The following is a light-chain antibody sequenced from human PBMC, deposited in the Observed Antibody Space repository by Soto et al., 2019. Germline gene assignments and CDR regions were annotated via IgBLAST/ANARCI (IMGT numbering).Light chain of an antibody. CDR3: AAWDDSLSGYV. V-gene: IGLV1-47*01. CDR1: SSNIGSDY. Sequence: QSALAQPPSASGTPGQRVTISCSGSSSNIGSDYVYWYQQSPGTAPKLLIYRNNQRPSGVPDRFSGSKSGTSASLAISGLRSEDEADYYCAAWDDSLSGYVFGIGTKVTVL. CDR2: RNN. J-gene: IGLJ1*01.